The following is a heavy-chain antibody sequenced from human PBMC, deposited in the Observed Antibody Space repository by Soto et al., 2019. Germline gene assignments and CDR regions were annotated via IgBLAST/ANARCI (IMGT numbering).Heavy chain of an antibody. J-gene: IGHJ4*02. CDR1: GGTFSSYA. D-gene: IGHD3-22*01. CDR3: SRDQGPYDSCGYWEFDY. CDR2: IIPIFGTA. V-gene: IGHV1-69*12. Sequence: QVQLVQSGAEVKKPGSSVKVSCKASGGTFSSYAISWVRQAPGQGLEWMGGIIPIFGTANYAQKFQGRVTINAXXSXSTXYMELSSLRSEDTAVYYCSRDQGPYDSCGYWEFDYWGQGTLVTVSS.